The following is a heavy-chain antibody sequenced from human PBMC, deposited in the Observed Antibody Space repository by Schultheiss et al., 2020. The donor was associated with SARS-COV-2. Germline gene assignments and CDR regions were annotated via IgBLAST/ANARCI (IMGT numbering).Heavy chain of an antibody. CDR2: INPNSGGT. CDR3: ARDRRGYSSGWYGGFDP. J-gene: IGHJ5*02. Sequence: VKVSCKASGYTFTGYYMHWVRQAPGQGLEWMGWINPNSGGTNYAQKFQGRVTMTRDTSISTAYMELSRLRSDDTAVYYCARDRRGYSSGWYGGFDPWGQGTLVTVSS. D-gene: IGHD6-19*01. V-gene: IGHV1-2*02. CDR1: GYTFTGYY.